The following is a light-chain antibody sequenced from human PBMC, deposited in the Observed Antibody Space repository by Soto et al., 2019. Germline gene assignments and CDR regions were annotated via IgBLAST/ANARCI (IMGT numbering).Light chain of an antibody. V-gene: IGLV2-14*01. J-gene: IGLJ1*01. CDR3: SSYTSSSTLV. Sequence: QSALTQPAPVSGSPGQSITISCTGTSSDVGGYNYVSWYQQHPGKAPKLMIYDVSNRPSGVSNRFSGSKSGNTASLTISGLQAEDEADYYCSSYTSSSTLVFGTGTKVTVL. CDR2: DVS. CDR1: SSDVGGYNY.